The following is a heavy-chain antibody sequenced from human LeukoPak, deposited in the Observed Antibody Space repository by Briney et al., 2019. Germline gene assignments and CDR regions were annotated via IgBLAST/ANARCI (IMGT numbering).Heavy chain of an antibody. CDR2: ISSSGSTI. J-gene: IGHJ4*02. CDR3: ARFRSPHATAMTVVVPAVSDY. D-gene: IGHD2-2*01. Sequence: GGSLRLSCAASGFTFSSYEMNWVRQAPGKGLEWVSYISSSGSTIYYADSVKGRFTISRDNAKNSLYLQMNSLRTEDTAVYYCARFRSPHATAMTVVVPAVSDYWGQGTLVTVSS. V-gene: IGHV3-48*03. CDR1: GFTFSSYE.